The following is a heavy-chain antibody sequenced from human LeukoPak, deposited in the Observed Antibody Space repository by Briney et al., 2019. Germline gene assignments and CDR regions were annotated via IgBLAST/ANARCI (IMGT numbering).Heavy chain of an antibody. J-gene: IGHJ6*03. Sequence: SETLSLTCAVYVGSFSGYYWSWIRQPPGKGLEWIGEINHSGSTNYNSSLKSRVTISVDTSKNQFSPKLSSVTAADTAVYCCARGYYGSGSHCCHMDVWGKGTTITVS. CDR2: INHSGST. V-gene: IGHV4-34*01. CDR1: VGSFSGYY. D-gene: IGHD3-10*01. CDR3: ARGYYGSGSHCCHMDV.